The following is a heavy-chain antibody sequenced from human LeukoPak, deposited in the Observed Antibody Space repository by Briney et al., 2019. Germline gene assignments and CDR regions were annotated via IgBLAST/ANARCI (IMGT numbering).Heavy chain of an antibody. CDR2: TIGSGATT. D-gene: IGHD3-9*01. CDR1: GFTFSDFA. J-gene: IGHJ6*03. V-gene: IGHV3-23*01. Sequence: TGGSLRLSCAASGFTFSDFAMSWVRQAPGKGLEWVSGTIGSGATTFYADSVKGRFTISRDNSKNTLFLQMNSLRAEDTATYYCAKKEVDTYASWYMDAWGKGTTVPVSS. CDR3: AKKEVDTYASWYMDA.